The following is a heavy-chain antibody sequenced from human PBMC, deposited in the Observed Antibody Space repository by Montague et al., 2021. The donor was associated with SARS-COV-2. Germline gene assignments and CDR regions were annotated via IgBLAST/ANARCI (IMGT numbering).Heavy chain of an antibody. V-gene: IGHV4-59*13. J-gene: IGHJ2*01. CDR1: GGSINNYY. Sequence: SVPLSLPCSVSGGSINNYYWGWVRQSPGKGLEWIGYIYYSGSVTTSYNPSLKSRVSISVDTSENQFSLKLTSVTAADTAVYYCARRGGGEVFARFMYWYFDVWSRGSLVTVSS. CDR3: ARRGGGEVFARFMYWYFDV. D-gene: IGHD2-21*01. CDR2: IYYSGSVTT.